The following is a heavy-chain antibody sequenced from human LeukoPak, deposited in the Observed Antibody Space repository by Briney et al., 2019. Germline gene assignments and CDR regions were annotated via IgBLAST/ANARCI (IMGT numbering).Heavy chain of an antibody. CDR2: INPNSGGT. CDR3: ARDRFEIGPDFDY. Sequence: ASVKVSCKASGYTFTGYYMHWVRQAPGQGLEWMGRINPNSGGTSYAQKFQGRVTMTRDTSISTAYMELSRLRSDDTAVYYCARDRFEIGPDFDYWGQGTLVTVSS. J-gene: IGHJ4*02. CDR1: GYTFTGYY. D-gene: IGHD3-10*01. V-gene: IGHV1-2*06.